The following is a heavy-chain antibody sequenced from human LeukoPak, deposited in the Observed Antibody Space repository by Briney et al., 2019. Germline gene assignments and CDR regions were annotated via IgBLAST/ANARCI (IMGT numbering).Heavy chain of an antibody. CDR1: GFTFSSYA. Sequence: GGSLRLSCAASGFTFSSYAMSWVRQAPGKGLEWVSAISGGGGSTYYADSVEGRFAISRDNSKNTLYLQMNSLRAEDTAVYYCAKGTLNWNKYYFDYWGQGTLVTVSS. D-gene: IGHD1/OR15-1a*01. CDR3: AKGTLNWNKYYFDY. CDR2: ISGGGGST. V-gene: IGHV3-23*01. J-gene: IGHJ4*02.